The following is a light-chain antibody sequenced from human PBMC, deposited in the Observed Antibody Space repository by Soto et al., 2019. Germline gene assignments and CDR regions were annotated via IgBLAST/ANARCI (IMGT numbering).Light chain of an antibody. Sequence: EIVMTQSPVTLSVSPGERATLSCRASQTIDINLAWYQQKPGQAPRLLIYGASTRATGIPARFHGSGSGTDFPLTISSLQSEDFAVYCCQQYGSSPYTFGQGTKLEIK. CDR3: QQYGSSPYT. V-gene: IGKV3-15*01. CDR1: QTIDIN. J-gene: IGKJ2*01. CDR2: GAS.